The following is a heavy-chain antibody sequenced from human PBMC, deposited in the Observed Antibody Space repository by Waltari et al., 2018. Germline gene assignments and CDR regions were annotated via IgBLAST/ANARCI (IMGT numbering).Heavy chain of an antibody. CDR1: GFTFRTYG. Sequence: QVKLVESGGGVVQPGRSLRLSCAASGFTFRTYGLHWVRQAPGKGLDWVAVRSYDGRDEVYGDSVKGRFTISRDKSKNMVYLQMSHLRPEDTGVYYCAKLPFVVAGDSKPQYFYYGSDVWGQGP. J-gene: IGHJ6*02. V-gene: IGHV3-30*18. D-gene: IGHD2-21*01. CDR3: AKLPFVVAGDSKPQYFYYGSDV. CDR2: RSYDGRDE.